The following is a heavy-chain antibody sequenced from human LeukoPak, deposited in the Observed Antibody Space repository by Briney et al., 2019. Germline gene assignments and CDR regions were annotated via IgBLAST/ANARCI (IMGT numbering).Heavy chain of an antibody. Sequence: GGSLRLSCTTSGFAFTTSGMHWVRQTPGKGLEWVTFMSFDEGTTFYADSVKGRFVISRDNSKNTLYLQMNSLRVEDTATYYCARDGDRVKFALFDSWGQGTRVTVSS. D-gene: IGHD3-16*01. V-gene: IGHV3-33*01. CDR2: MSFDEGTT. CDR3: ARDGDRVKFALFDS. J-gene: IGHJ4*02. CDR1: GFAFTTSG.